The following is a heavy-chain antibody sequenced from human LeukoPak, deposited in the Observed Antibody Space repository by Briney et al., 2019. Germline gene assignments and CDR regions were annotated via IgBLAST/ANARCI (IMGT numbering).Heavy chain of an antibody. V-gene: IGHV3-7*01. J-gene: IGHJ4*02. CDR3: ARGGGSDY. CDR2: IKHDGTEK. D-gene: IGHD3-3*01. CDR1: GFTFSSYA. Sequence: GGSLRLSCAASGFTFSSYAMSWVRQAPGKGLEWVANIKHDGTEKYYVDSVKGRFTISRDNAKNSLYLQMNSLRGEDTAVYYCARGGGSDYWGQGTLVTVSS.